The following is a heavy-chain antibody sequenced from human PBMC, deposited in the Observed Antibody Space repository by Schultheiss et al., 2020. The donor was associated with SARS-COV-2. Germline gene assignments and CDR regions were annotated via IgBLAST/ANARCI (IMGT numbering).Heavy chain of an antibody. V-gene: IGHV4-39*07. J-gene: IGHJ6*02. CDR3: ARDMDV. CDR2: IYYSGST. Sequence: GSLRLSCAASGFTFSSYAMSWVRQAPGKGLEWIGSIYYSGSTYYNPSLKSRVTISVDTSKNQFSLKLSSVTAADTAVYYCARDMDVWGQGTTVTVSS. CDR1: GFTFSSYA.